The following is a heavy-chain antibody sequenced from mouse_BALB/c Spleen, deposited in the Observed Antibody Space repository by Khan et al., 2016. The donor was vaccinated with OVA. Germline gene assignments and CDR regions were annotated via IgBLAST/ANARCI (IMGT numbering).Heavy chain of an antibody. CDR1: GYTFTTYT. CDR3: VSDGAYYRSDGWFAY. V-gene: IGHV1-4*01. D-gene: IGHD2-14*01. Sequence: QVQLQQSGAELARPGASVKMSCKASGYTFTTYTIHWVKQRPGQGLEWIGYIIPSNDYTNYNQKFKDRATLTADKSSSTAYMQLSSLTSEDSAVYYCVSDGAYYRSDGWFAYWGQGTLVTVSA. CDR2: IIPSNDYT. J-gene: IGHJ3*01.